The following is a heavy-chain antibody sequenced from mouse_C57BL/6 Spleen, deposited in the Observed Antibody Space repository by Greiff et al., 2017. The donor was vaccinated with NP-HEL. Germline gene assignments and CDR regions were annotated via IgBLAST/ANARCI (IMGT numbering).Heavy chain of an antibody. CDR1: GFTFSDYG. Sequence: EVQLVESGGGLVKPGGSLKLSCAASGFTFSDYGMHWVRQAPEKGLAWVAYISSGSSTIYYADTVKGRFTISRDNAKNSLFLQMTSLRSEDTAMYYCARDGSSSAWFAYWGQGTLVTVSA. CDR2: ISSGSSTI. D-gene: IGHD1-1*01. CDR3: ARDGSSSAWFAY. J-gene: IGHJ3*01. V-gene: IGHV5-17*01.